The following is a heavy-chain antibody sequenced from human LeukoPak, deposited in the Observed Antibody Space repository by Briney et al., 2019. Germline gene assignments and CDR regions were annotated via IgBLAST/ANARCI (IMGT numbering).Heavy chain of an antibody. V-gene: IGHV5-51*01. CDR3: ARQRDGYNPGDAFDI. J-gene: IGHJ3*02. CDR2: IYPGDSDT. CDR1: GYSLTSYW. Sequence: GESLKISCKGSGYSLTSYWIGWVRQMPGKGLEWMGIIYPGDSDTRYSPSFQGQVTISADKSISTAYLQWSSLKASDTAMYYCARQRDGYNPGDAFDIWGQGTMVTVSS. D-gene: IGHD5-24*01.